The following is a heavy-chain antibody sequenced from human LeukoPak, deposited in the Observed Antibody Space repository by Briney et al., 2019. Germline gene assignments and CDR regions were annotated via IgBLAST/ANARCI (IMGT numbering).Heavy chain of an antibody. CDR1: GGSFSSYY. CDR3: ARHWTRDRNGFDP. V-gene: IGHV4-59*08. J-gene: IGHJ5*02. Sequence: SETPSLTCAVYGGSFSSYYWNWIRQPPGKGLEWIGYIYYSGSTNYNPSLKSRVTISVDTSKNQFSLKLSSVTAADTAVYYCARHWTRDRNGFDPWGQGTLVTVSS. CDR2: IYYSGST. D-gene: IGHD3/OR15-3a*01.